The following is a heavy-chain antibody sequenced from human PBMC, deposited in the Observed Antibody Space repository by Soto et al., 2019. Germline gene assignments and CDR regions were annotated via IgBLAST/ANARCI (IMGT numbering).Heavy chain of an antibody. CDR1: GFSFTTYA. J-gene: IGHJ4*02. D-gene: IGHD3-22*01. V-gene: IGHV3-23*01. Sequence: EVQLLESGGGLVQPGGSLRLSCAASGFSFTTYAMGWVRQAPGKGLEWVSAVSGSGSTTYYADSVKGRFIISRNNAKTTAYLYMNSLRAEDTAVYYCARDPRYYESGVYYDYWGQGTLVTVSS. CDR2: VSGSGSTT. CDR3: ARDPRYYESGVYYDY.